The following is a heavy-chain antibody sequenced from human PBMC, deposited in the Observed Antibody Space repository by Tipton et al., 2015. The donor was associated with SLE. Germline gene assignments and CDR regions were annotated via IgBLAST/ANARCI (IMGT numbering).Heavy chain of an antibody. CDR3: ARHRQGDFDY. CDR2: IDPSGYHT. D-gene: IGHD3-16*01. CDR1: GYSFTSYW. V-gene: IGHV5-10-1*04. J-gene: IGHJ4*02. Sequence: QLVQSGAEVKKPGESLRISCKGSGYSFTSYWISWVRQVPGKGLEWMGRIDPSGYHTDYSPSFEGQVTISADKSTNTAYLQWSSLKASDTAMYYCARHRQGDFDYWGQGTLVTVSS.